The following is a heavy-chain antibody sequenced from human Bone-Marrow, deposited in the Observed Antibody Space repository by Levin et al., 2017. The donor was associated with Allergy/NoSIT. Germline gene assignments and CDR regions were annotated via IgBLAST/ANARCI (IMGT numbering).Heavy chain of an antibody. V-gene: IGHV1-18*01. CDR3: AKDQVIYTGTGYHGMDA. CDR1: GYTFTTYG. J-gene: IGHJ6*02. Sequence: GESLKISCKASGYTFTTYGISWVRQVPGQGLEWMGWIRTSNGNTDYEQKFQGRVTMTTDSSTSTVYMELRSLRSDDTAVYYCAKDQVIYTGTGYHGMDAWGQGTTVTVSS. CDR2: IRTSNGNT. D-gene: IGHD1-26*01.